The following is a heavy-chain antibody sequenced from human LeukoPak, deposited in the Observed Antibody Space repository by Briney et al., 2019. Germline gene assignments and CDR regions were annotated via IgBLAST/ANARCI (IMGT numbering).Heavy chain of an antibody. Sequence: PSETLSLTCTVSGGSISSYYWSWIRQPPGKGLEWIGYIYYSGSTNYNPSLKSRVTISVDTSKNQFSLKLSSVTAADTAVYYCARALVVTRDAFDIWGQGTMVTVSS. V-gene: IGHV4-59*12. D-gene: IGHD4-23*01. CDR2: IYYSGST. CDR1: GGSISSYY. J-gene: IGHJ3*02. CDR3: ARALVVTRDAFDI.